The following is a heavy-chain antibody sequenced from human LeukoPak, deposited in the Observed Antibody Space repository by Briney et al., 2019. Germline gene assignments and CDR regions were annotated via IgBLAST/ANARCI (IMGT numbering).Heavy chain of an antibody. V-gene: IGHV4-59*10. Sequence: PSETLSLTCAVYGGSFSGYYWSWIRQPAGKGPEWIGRIYPSGSTNYNPSLKSRVTMSVDTSKNQFSLKLSSVTAADTAVYYCARWGYYYDRSGYYRTGDFWGQGTLVTVSS. CDR2: IYPSGST. D-gene: IGHD3-22*01. CDR3: ARWGYYYDRSGYYRTGDF. J-gene: IGHJ4*02. CDR1: GGSFSGYY.